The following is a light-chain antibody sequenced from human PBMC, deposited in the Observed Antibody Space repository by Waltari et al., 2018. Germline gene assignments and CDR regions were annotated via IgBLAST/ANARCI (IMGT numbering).Light chain of an antibody. CDR3: QQGDTSPPT. Sequence: EIHMTQSPSSVSASVGDRVSMSCRASQDISTSLAWYQQKSGKAPSLLIYHSSTLQSGVPSRFSGAGTGTDFTLPIHNLHPEDFATYFCQQGDTSPPTFGPGTKVELK. J-gene: IGKJ1*01. CDR2: HSS. CDR1: QDISTS. V-gene: IGKV1-12*01.